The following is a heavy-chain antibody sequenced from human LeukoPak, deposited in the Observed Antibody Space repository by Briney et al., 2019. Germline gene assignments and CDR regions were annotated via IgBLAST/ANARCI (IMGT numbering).Heavy chain of an antibody. CDR1: GGSISSDY. CDR2: IHYSGST. D-gene: IGHD3-22*01. Sequence: SETLSFTCTVSGGSISSDYWSWIRQPPGKGLEWIGYIHYSGSTNYNPSLESRITISMDTSKNQFSLRLSSVTAADTAVYYCARLYHDSSAYFLDYWGQGTLVTVSS. J-gene: IGHJ4*02. CDR3: ARLYHDSSAYFLDY. V-gene: IGHV4-59*08.